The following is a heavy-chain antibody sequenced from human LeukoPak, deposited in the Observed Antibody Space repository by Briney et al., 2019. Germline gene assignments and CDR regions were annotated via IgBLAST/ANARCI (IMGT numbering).Heavy chain of an antibody. Sequence: ASVKVSCKASGYTFTSYGISWVRQAPGQGLEWMGWINPNSGGTNYAQKFQGRVTMTRDTSISTAYMELSRLRSDDTAVYYCARDGVGYCSSTSCPSWFDPWGQGTLVTVSS. CDR2: INPNSGGT. CDR3: ARDGVGYCSSTSCPSWFDP. CDR1: GYTFTSYG. D-gene: IGHD2-2*01. V-gene: IGHV1-2*02. J-gene: IGHJ5*02.